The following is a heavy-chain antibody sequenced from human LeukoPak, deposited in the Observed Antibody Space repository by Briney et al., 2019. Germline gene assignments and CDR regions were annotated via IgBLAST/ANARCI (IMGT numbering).Heavy chain of an antibody. CDR1: GFTFSSYS. CDR2: ISSSSSYI. V-gene: IGHV3-21*01. J-gene: IGHJ5*02. CDR3: ARDPTGTAASYNWFDP. Sequence: GGSLRLSCAASGFTFSSYSMNWVRQAPGEGLEWVSSISSSSSYIYYADSVKGRFTISRDNAKNSLYLQMNSLRAEDTAVYYCARDPTGTAASYNWFDPWGQGTLVTVSS. D-gene: IGHD1-1*01.